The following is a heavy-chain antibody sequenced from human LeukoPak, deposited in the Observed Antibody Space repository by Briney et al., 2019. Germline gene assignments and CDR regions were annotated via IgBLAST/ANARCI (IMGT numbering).Heavy chain of an antibody. CDR2: ICRGGTT. V-gene: IGHV3-53*01. D-gene: IGHD2-21*02. CDR1: GFTVSSNY. J-gene: IGHJ4*02. CDR3: AQGDWLDY. Sequence: GGSLRLSCAASGFTVSSNYMSWVRRAPGKGLEWVSVICRGGTTYYADSVKGRFTNSRDSSKNTLYLQMNSLRAEDTAVYYCAQGDWLDYWGQGTLVTVSS.